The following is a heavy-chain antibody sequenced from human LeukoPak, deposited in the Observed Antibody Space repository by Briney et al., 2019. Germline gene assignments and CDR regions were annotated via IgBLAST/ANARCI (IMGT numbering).Heavy chain of an antibody. Sequence: GGSLRLSCAASGFTFSDYYMSWIRQAPGKGLEWVSYISSSGSTIYYADSVKGRFTISRDNAKNSLYLQMNSLRAEDMALYYCAKGGYYDFWSGYYNWGQGTLVTVSS. V-gene: IGHV3-11*01. D-gene: IGHD3-3*01. J-gene: IGHJ4*02. CDR3: AKGGYYDFWSGYYN. CDR2: ISSSGSTI. CDR1: GFTFSDYY.